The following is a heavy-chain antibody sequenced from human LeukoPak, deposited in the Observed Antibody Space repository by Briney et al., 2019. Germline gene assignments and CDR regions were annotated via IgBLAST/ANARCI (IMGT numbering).Heavy chain of an antibody. V-gene: IGHV1-2*02. CDR1: GNSFTDYY. CDR2: INPNSGGT. J-gene: IGHJ6*03. Sequence: GASVKVSCRASGNSFTDYYIHWVRQAPGQGLEWMGWINPNSGGTNYAQKFQGRAIMTRDTSISAAYMELSSLTSDDTAVYYCARGPVRPNYYYYTDVWGKGTTVTVSS. D-gene: IGHD2-8*01. CDR3: ARGPVRPNYYYYTDV.